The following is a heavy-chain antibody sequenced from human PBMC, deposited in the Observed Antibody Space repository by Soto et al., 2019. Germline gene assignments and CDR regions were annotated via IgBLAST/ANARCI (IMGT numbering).Heavy chain of an antibody. Sequence: EVQLLESGGGLVQPGGSLRLSCAASGFTFSSYAMSWVRQAPGKGLEWVSAISGSGGSTYYADSVKGRFTISRDNSKNTLYLQMNSLRAEDTAVYYCAKGPPIQSSWAYFFDYWGQGTLVTVSS. D-gene: IGHD6-13*01. CDR2: ISGSGGST. CDR3: AKGPPIQSSWAYFFDY. V-gene: IGHV3-23*01. CDR1: GFTFSSYA. J-gene: IGHJ4*02.